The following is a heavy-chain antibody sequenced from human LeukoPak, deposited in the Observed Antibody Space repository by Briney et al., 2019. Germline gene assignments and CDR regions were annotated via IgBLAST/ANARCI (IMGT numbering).Heavy chain of an antibody. J-gene: IGHJ5*02. Sequence: SETLSLTCAVYGGSFSGYYWSWIRQPPGKGLEWIGEINHSGSTNYNPSLKSRVTISVDTSKNQFSLKLSSVTAADTAVYYCARGRGRGPNWFDPWGQGTLVTVSS. CDR1: GGSFSGYY. CDR3: ARGRGRGPNWFDP. CDR2: INHSGST. D-gene: IGHD2-15*01. V-gene: IGHV4-34*01.